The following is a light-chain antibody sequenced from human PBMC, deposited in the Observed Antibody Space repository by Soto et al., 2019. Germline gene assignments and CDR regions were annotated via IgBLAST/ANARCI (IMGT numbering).Light chain of an antibody. J-gene: IGKJ1*01. V-gene: IGKV3-20*01. CDR2: GTS. CDR3: QQYGSSPPWT. CDR1: HIGSSY. Sequence: EIVLTQSPGTLSLSPGERATLSCRASHIGSSYLAWYQQKPGQAPRLLIYGTSSRATGIPDRFSGSGSGTDFTLTISRLEPEDFAVYYCQQYGSSPPWTFGQGTKVEIK.